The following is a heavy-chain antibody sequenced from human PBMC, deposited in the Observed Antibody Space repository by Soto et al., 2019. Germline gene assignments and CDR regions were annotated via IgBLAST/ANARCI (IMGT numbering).Heavy chain of an antibody. CDR1: GYTFTSYG. D-gene: IGHD3-3*01. CDR2: ISAYNGNT. CDR3: ARGGKLRFLEWLGVAGAEGLGDNYYYYGMDV. V-gene: IGHV1-18*01. Sequence: QVQLVQSGAEVKKPGASVKVSCKASGYTFTSYGISWVRQAPGQGLEWMGWISAYNGNTNYAQKLQGRVTMTTDTATSTAYMELRSLISDDTAVYYCARGGKLRFLEWLGVAGAEGLGDNYYYYGMDVWGQGTTVTVSS. J-gene: IGHJ6*02.